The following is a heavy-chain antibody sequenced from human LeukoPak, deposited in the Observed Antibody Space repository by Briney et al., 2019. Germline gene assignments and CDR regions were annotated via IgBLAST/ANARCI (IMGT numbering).Heavy chain of an antibody. J-gene: IGHJ4*02. CDR1: GASISHYY. Sequence: SETLSLTCTVSGASISHYYWSWVRQPPGRGLEWIGCAFYTGSTNYNPSLKSRVTISIDTSKSQFSLRLTSVTAADTAIYYCASLSHCSTSSCFDYWGRGTLVTVSS. CDR2: AFYTGST. CDR3: ASLSHCSTSSCFDY. V-gene: IGHV4-59*01. D-gene: IGHD2-2*01.